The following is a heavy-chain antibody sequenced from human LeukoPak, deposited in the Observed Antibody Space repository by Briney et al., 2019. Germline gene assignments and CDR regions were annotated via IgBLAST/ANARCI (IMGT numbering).Heavy chain of an antibody. CDR2: IIPIFGTA. CDR1: GGTFSSYA. J-gene: IGHJ6*02. Sequence: GASVKVSCKASGGTFSSYAISWVRQAPGQGLEWMGGIIPIFGTANYAQKSQGRVTITADESTSTAYMELSSLRSEDTAVYYCARTYGDYVFFRMDVWGQGTTVTVSS. D-gene: IGHD4-17*01. V-gene: IGHV1-69*13. CDR3: ARTYGDYVFFRMDV.